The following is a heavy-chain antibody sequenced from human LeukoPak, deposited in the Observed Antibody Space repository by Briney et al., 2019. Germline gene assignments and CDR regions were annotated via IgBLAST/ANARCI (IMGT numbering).Heavy chain of an antibody. CDR1: GFSFSSYT. D-gene: IGHD6-19*01. CDR2: IRSGTSYI. J-gene: IGHJ1*01. V-gene: IGHV3-21*01. CDR3: AREASSGWTSQYFQH. Sequence: GGSLRLSCAASGFSFSSYTMNWVRQAPGKGLEWVSSIRSGTSYIYYADSVKGRFTISRDNAKNSLYLQMNSLRAEDTAVYYCAREASSGWTSQYFQHWGQGTLVTVSS.